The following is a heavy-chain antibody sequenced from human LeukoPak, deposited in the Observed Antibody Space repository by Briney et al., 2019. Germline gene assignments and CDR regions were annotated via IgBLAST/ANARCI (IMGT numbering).Heavy chain of an antibody. J-gene: IGHJ4*02. D-gene: IGHD3-10*01. V-gene: IGHV3-NL1*01. Sequence: GGSLRLSCAASGFTFSSYAMHWVRQAPGKGLEWVSVISGSGGSTHYADSVKGRFTISRDNSNNTLYLQMNSLRAEDTAVYYCARGLQSGTQRGYFDYWGQGTLVTVSS. CDR1: GFTFSSYA. CDR2: ISGSGGST. CDR3: ARGLQSGTQRGYFDY.